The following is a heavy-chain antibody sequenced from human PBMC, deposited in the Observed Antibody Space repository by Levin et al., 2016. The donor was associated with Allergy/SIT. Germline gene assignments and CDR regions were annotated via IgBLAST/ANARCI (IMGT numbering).Heavy chain of an antibody. CDR2: IDWDDNK. J-gene: IGHJ4*02. D-gene: IGHD6-19*01. Sequence: WIRQPPGKALEWLARIDWDDNKFYSSSLRTRLTISKDTSNNQVVLTMTNMDPVDTATYYCARLEVGCWGQGTLVTVSS. V-gene: IGHV2-70*04. CDR3: ARLEVGC.